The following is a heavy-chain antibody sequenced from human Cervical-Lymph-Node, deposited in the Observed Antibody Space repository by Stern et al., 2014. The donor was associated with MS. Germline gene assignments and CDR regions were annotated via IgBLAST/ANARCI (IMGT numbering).Heavy chain of an antibody. CDR3: TRGDSGSVY. J-gene: IGHJ4*02. CDR1: GFTFGDYA. D-gene: IGHD3-10*01. CDR2: IRSKGSGGTT. Sequence: EMQLVESGGGLVQPGRSLRLSCTTSGFTFGDYAMNWFRQAPGKGLEWVGFIRSKGSGGTTESAASVKDRFTISRDDSKSIAYLQLNSLKTEDTAIYYCTRGDSGSVYWGQGTLVTVSS. V-gene: IGHV3-49*03.